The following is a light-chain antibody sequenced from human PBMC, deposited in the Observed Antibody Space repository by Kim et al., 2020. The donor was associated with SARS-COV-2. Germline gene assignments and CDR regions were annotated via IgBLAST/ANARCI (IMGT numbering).Light chain of an antibody. CDR3: SLYYSGIVI. V-gene: IGLV7-46*01. CDR1: TGGVTSDHY. J-gene: IGLJ2*01. Sequence: QAVVTQEPSLTVSPGGTVTLTCASNTGGVTSDHYPYWFQQKPGQASKTLIYDTDNKHSWTPARFSGSLLGGKAALSLSGAQPEDEAEYFCSLYYSGIVIFGGGTQLTVL. CDR2: DTD.